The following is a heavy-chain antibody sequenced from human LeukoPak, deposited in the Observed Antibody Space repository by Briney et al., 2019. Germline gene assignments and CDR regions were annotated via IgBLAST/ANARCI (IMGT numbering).Heavy chain of an antibody. V-gene: IGHV4-59*08. Sequence: SETLSLTCTVSGGSISSYYWSWIWQPPGKGLEWIGYIYYSGSTNYNPSLKSRVTISVDTSKNQFSLKLSSVTAADTAVYYCARLSVARQYYYYGMDVWGQGTTVTVSS. CDR3: ARLSVARQYYYYGMDV. D-gene: IGHD4-23*01. CDR1: GGSISSYY. CDR2: IYYSGST. J-gene: IGHJ6*02.